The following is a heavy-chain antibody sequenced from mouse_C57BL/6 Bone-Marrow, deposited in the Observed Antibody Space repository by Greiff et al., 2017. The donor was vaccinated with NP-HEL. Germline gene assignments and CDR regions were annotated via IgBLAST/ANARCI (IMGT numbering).Heavy chain of an antibody. Sequence: VQLQQSGPELVKPGASVKISCKASGYTFTDYYMNWVKQSHGKSLEWIGDINPNNGGTSYNQKFKGKATLTVDKSSSTAYMELRSLTSKDSAVYYCARRHYYGSSYDWYFDVWGTGTTVTVSS. J-gene: IGHJ1*03. CDR2: INPNNGGT. CDR1: GYTFTDYY. D-gene: IGHD1-1*01. V-gene: IGHV1-26*01. CDR3: ARRHYYGSSYDWYFDV.